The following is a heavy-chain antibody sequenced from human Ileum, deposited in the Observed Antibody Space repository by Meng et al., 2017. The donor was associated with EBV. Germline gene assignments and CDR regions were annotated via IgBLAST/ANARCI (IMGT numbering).Heavy chain of an antibody. CDR2: TSHSGST. J-gene: IGHJ4*02. CDR3: ASSDYYRSDY. D-gene: IGHD3-22*01. Sequence: QVRRQESGPGLVKPSETLSLTCAVSGGSISRSDWWSWVRQPPGKGLEWIGETSHSGSTNYSPSLKSRATISLDKSKNQLSLKLNSVTAADTAVYYCASSDYYRSDYWGQGTLVTVAS. V-gene: IGHV4-4*02. CDR1: GGSISRSDW.